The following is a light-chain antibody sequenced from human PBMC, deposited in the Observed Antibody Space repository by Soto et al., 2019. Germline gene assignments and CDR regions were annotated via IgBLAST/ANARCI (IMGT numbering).Light chain of an antibody. Sequence: EIVLTQSPATLSLSPGERATLSCRASQSVSSYLAWYQQKPGQAPRLLIYDASNRATGIPARFSGSGSGTDFTPTISRLEPEDFAVYYCQQYGSSLSITFGQGTRLEIK. V-gene: IGKV3-20*01. CDR2: DAS. J-gene: IGKJ5*01. CDR1: QSVSSY. CDR3: QQYGSSLSIT.